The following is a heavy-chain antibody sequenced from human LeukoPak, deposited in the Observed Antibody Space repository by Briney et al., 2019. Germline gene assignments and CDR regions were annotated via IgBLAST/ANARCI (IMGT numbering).Heavy chain of an antibody. Sequence: GGSLRLSCAASGFTFDDYAMHWVRQAPGKGLEWVSLISGDGGSTYYADSVKGRFTISRDNSKNSLNLQMNSLRTEDTALYYCAKGDYDFWSGYYSRVDYWGQGTLVTVSS. CDR3: AKGDYDFWSGYYSRVDY. J-gene: IGHJ4*02. D-gene: IGHD3-3*01. CDR1: GFTFDDYA. V-gene: IGHV3-43*02. CDR2: ISGDGGST.